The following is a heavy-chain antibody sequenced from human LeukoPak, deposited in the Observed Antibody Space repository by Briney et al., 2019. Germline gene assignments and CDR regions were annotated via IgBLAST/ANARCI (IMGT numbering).Heavy chain of an antibody. Sequence: GGSLRLSCAASGFTFSSYWMHWVRQAPGKGLVWVSRINSDGSSTSYADSVKGRFTISRDNAKNTLYLQMNSLRAEDTAVYYCARGPRRGYSYGNSAYYYYYMDVWGKGTTVTVSS. V-gene: IGHV3-74*01. CDR1: GFTFSSYW. CDR3: ARGPRRGYSYGNSAYYYYYMDV. J-gene: IGHJ6*03. CDR2: INSDGSST. D-gene: IGHD5-18*01.